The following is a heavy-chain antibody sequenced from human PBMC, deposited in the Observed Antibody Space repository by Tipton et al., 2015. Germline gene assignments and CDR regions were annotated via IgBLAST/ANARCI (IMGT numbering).Heavy chain of an antibody. CDR3: ARGSYHSSGYWAFDY. Sequence: TLSLTCNVSGASVSTDPYFWTWVRQPPGKGLEWVGYIFSSGSTNYNPSLKNRVTISLDTSKNQFSLRLTSVIAADTAVYYCARGSYHSSGYWAFDYWGQGTLVTVSS. J-gene: IGHJ4*02. D-gene: IGHD3-22*01. V-gene: IGHV4-61*01. CDR2: IFSSGST. CDR1: GASVSTDPYF.